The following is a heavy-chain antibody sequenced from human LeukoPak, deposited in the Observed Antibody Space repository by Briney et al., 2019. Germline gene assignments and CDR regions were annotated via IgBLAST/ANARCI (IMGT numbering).Heavy chain of an antibody. J-gene: IGHJ4*02. V-gene: IGHV3-48*04. D-gene: IGHD5-24*01. CDR2: ITFSGSTI. CDR1: GFTFSSYS. Sequence: LAGGSLRLSCAASGFTFSSYSMNWVRQAPGKGLEWVSSITFSGSTIYYADSVKGRFTISRHNAKSSLYLQMNSLRAEDTIVYYCARKMATIWRNVDDWGQGSLVTDSS. CDR3: ARKMATIWRNVDD.